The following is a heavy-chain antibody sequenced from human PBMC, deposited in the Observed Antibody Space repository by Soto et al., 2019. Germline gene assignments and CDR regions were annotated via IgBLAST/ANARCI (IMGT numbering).Heavy chain of an antibody. D-gene: IGHD3-10*01. CDR3: ARQRSYSHASDI. CDR1: GYIWTSYW. J-gene: IGHJ3*02. Sequence: GESLKISCETAGYIWTSYWSGWVRQMPGKGLEWMGIIYPGDSDTRYSPSFQGQVTISADKSISTAYLQWSSLRASDTAMYYCARQRSYSHASDIWGQGTMVTVSS. CDR2: IYPGDSDT. V-gene: IGHV5-51*01.